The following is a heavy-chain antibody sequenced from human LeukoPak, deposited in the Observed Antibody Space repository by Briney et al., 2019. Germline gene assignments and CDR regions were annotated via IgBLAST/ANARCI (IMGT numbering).Heavy chain of an antibody. Sequence: GRSLRLSCAVSGITLSNYGMSWVRQAPGKGLEWVAGISDSGGSTNYADSVKGRFTISRDNPKNTLYLQMNSLRAEDTAVYFCARRGVVIRVILVGFHKEAFYFDSWGQGALVTVSS. CDR1: GITLSNYG. J-gene: IGHJ4*02. V-gene: IGHV3-23*01. CDR2: ISDSGGST. CDR3: ARRGVVIRVILVGFHKEAFYFDS. D-gene: IGHD3-22*01.